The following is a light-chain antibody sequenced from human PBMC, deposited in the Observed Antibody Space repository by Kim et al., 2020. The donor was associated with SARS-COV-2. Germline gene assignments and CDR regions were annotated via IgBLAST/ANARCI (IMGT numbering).Light chain of an antibody. CDR2: DAS. CDR3: QQYANHPLT. CDR1: QDITNY. Sequence: SFGDRVTLTCQASQDITNYFNWYQQKPGRAPVLLISDASNLETGVPSRFSGSGSETDFAFTIISLQPEDIATYYCQQYANHPLTFGGGTKVDIK. V-gene: IGKV1-33*01. J-gene: IGKJ4*01.